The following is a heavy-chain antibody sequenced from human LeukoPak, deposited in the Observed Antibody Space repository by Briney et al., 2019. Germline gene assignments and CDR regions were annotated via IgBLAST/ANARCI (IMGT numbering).Heavy chain of an antibody. Sequence: ASVKVSCKASGYTFTSYDINWVRQATGQGLEWMGWMNPNSGNTGYAQKFQGRVTMTRNTSISTAYMELSSLRSEDAAVYYCAKGSTYYYDSSGYSPSGVDAFDIWGQGTMVTVSS. V-gene: IGHV1-8*01. CDR2: MNPNSGNT. CDR1: GYTFTSYD. J-gene: IGHJ3*02. D-gene: IGHD3-22*01. CDR3: AKGSTYYYDSSGYSPSGVDAFDI.